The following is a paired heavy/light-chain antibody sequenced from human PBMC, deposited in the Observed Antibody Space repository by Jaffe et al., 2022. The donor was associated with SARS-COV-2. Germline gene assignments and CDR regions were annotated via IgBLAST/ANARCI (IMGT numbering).Light chain of an antibody. CDR2: AAS. CDR1: QGISSF. J-gene: IGKJ2*01. CDR3: QQLNNYPPYT. V-gene: IGKV1-9*01. Sequence: DIQLTQSPSFLSASVGDRVTITCRASQGISSFLAWYQQKPGKAPKLLIYAASTLQSGVPSRFSGSGSGTEFTLTISSLQPEDSATYYCQQLNNYPPYTFGQGTKLEIK.
Heavy chain of an antibody. Sequence: EVQLVESGGGLVQPGGSLRLSCEGSGFTFSTDWMHWVRQAPGKGLVWVSRINSDESTRTYADSVKGRFTISRDNAKNVMYLQMNSLGAEDTAVYYCARDRGFGAFDIWGQGTMVTASS. CDR1: GFTFSTDW. D-gene: IGHD3-10*01. J-gene: IGHJ3*02. CDR3: ARDRGFGAFDI. V-gene: IGHV3-74*01. CDR2: INSDESTR.